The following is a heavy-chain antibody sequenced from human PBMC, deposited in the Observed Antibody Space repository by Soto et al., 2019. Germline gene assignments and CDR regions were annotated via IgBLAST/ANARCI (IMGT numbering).Heavy chain of an antibody. CDR1: GYTFTSYG. Sequence: GASVKVSCKASGYTFTSYGISWVRQAPGQGLEWMGWISAYNGNTNYAQKLQGRVTMTTDTSTSTAYMEPRSLRSDDTAVYYCARAYCSGGSCYSEDYWGQGTLVTVSS. V-gene: IGHV1-18*01. D-gene: IGHD2-15*01. J-gene: IGHJ4*02. CDR2: ISAYNGNT. CDR3: ARAYCSGGSCYSEDY.